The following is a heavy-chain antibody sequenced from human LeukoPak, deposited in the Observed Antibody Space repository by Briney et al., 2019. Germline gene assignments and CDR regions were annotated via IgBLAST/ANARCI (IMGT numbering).Heavy chain of an antibody. Sequence: GGSLRLSCAASGFTFSSYVMHWVRQAPGKGLEWVALISYDGSNKYYADSVKGRFTISGDSSQKTLYLQMNSLRAEDTAVYFCARGNNYDLLTGYYQSFFDYWGQGTPVTVSS. D-gene: IGHD3-9*01. CDR2: ISYDGSNK. V-gene: IGHV3-30*04. CDR3: ARGNNYDLLTGYYQSFFDY. CDR1: GFTFSSYV. J-gene: IGHJ4*02.